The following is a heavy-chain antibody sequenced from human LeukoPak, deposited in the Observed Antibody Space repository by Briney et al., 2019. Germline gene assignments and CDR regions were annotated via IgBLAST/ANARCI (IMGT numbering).Heavy chain of an antibody. Sequence: SETLSLTCTVSGGSISNYYWSWIRQPPGKGLEYIGYINYSGSTNYSPSLESRVTLSVDTSKNQFSMTLSSVTAADTAVYYCARDATYYDILTGYYGDYFDYWGQGTLVTVSS. CDR3: ARDATYYDILTGYYGDYFDY. D-gene: IGHD3-9*01. CDR2: INYSGST. J-gene: IGHJ4*02. V-gene: IGHV4-59*01. CDR1: GGSISNYY.